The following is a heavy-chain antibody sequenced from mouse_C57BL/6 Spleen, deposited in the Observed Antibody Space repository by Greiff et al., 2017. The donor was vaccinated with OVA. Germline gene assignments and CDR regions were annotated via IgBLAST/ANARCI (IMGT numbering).Heavy chain of an antibody. V-gene: IGHV1-54*01. J-gene: IGHJ1*01. CDR1: GYAFTNYL. Sequence: VHLVESGAELVRPGTSVKVSCKASGYAFTNYLIEWVKQRPGQGLEWIGVINPGSGGTNYNEKFKGKATLTADKSSSTAYMQLSSLTSEDSAVYFCARFDSYWYFDVWGAGTTVTVSS. CDR3: ARFDSYWYFDV. CDR2: INPGSGGT.